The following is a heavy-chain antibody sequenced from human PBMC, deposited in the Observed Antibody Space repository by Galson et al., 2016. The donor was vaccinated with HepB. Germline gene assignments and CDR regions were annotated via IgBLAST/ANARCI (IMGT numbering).Heavy chain of an antibody. CDR3: ARSREYFGSGSYLDY. Sequence: SLRLSCAASGFNFISYGMHWVRQAPGKGLEWVAVTWFDGNYKDYAESVKGRITVSRDNTKNTLSLQLGSLRAEDTAVYHCARSREYFGSGSYLDYWGQGTLVTVSS. D-gene: IGHD3-10*01. CDR1: GFNFISYG. V-gene: IGHV3-33*01. CDR2: TWFDGNYK. J-gene: IGHJ4*02.